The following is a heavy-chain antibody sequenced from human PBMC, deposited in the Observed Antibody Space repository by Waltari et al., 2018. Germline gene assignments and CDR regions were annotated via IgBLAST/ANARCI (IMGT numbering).Heavy chain of an antibody. CDR3: VRHRTTYPLEIDY. CDR2: IDPSDSFR. V-gene: IGHV5-10-1*01. CDR1: GYSFTSHW. D-gene: IGHD2-2*01. Sequence: EVQLVQSGAEVKKPEESLRISWEGSGYSFTSHWISWVRKTPGKGLEWVGRIDPSDSFRNYGPAFEGHVTISVDQSLRTAYLQWDSLKASDTAIYYCVRHRTTYPLEIDYWGQGTLVTVSS. J-gene: IGHJ4*02.